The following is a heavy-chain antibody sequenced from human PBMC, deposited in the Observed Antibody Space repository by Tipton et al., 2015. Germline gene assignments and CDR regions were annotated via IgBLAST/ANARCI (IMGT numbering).Heavy chain of an antibody. D-gene: IGHD2-2*03. CDR3: ARMDILGNWFDP. V-gene: IGHV4-4*07. J-gene: IGHJ5*02. CDR2: IYTSGRT. CDR1: GGSISNYY. Sequence: TLSLTCTVSGGSISNYYWSWIRQPAGKGLVWIGRIYTSGRTKYNPSLKSRVTMSLDTSKNQFSLRLSSVTAADTAVYYCARMDILGNWFDPWGQGTLVTVSS.